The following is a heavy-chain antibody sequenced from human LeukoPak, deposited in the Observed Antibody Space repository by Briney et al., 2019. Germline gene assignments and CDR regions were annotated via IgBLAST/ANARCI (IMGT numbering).Heavy chain of an antibody. V-gene: IGHV3-66*01. J-gene: IGHJ3*02. CDR1: GFAVSNSY. Sequence: GGSLRLSCAASGFAVSNSYMSWVRQAPGKGLEWVSLIYSGGSTYYADSVKGRFTISRDNSKDTLYLQMNSLRAEDAAVYYCANEYSKGDIWGQGTMVTVSS. CDR3: ANEYSKGDI. CDR2: IYSGGST. D-gene: IGHD4-11*01.